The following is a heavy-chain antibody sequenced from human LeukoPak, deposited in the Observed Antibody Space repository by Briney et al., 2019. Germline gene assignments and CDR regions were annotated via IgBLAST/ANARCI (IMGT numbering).Heavy chain of an antibody. J-gene: IGHJ4*02. CDR3: AKDRLGSGWSAFDY. CDR2: ISGSGGST. D-gene: IGHD6-19*01. Sequence: GGSLRLSCVASGFTFNTYAMNWVRQAPGKGLEWVSAISGSGGSTYYADSVKGRFTISRDNSKNTLYLQMNSLRAEDTAVYYCAKDRLGSGWSAFDYWGQGTLVTVSS. CDR1: GFTFNTYA. V-gene: IGHV3-23*01.